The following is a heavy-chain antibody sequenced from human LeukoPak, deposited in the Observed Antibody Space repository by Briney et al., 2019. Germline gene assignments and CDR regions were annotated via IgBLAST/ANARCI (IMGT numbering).Heavy chain of an antibody. CDR3: ARSLTPASSSWYSDAFDI. CDR1: GGSISSYY. CDR2: IYYSGST. J-gene: IGHJ3*02. D-gene: IGHD6-13*01. V-gene: IGHV4-59*01. Sequence: PSETLSLTCTVAGGSISSYYWSWIRQPPGKGLEWIGYIYYSGSTNYNPSLKRRVTISVDTSKTPFSLKLSSVTAADTAVYSCARSLTPASSSWYSDAFDIWGQGTMVTVSS.